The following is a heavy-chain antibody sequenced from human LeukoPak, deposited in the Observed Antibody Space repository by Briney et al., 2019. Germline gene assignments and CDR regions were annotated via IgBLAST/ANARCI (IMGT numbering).Heavy chain of an antibody. CDR3: AKDPDNYDSSGNDY. CDR1: GFTFSSYW. J-gene: IGHJ4*02. D-gene: IGHD3-22*01. CDR2: INEDGSKK. V-gene: IGHV3-7*03. Sequence: GGSLRLSCAASGFTFSSYWMSWVRQAPGKGLEWVANINEDGSKKYYVDSVKGRLTISRDNAKNSLYLQMNSLRAEDTALYYCAKDPDNYDSSGNDYWGQGTLVTVSS.